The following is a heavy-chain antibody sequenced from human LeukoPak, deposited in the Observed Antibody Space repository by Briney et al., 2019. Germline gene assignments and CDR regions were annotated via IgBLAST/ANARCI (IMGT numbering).Heavy chain of an antibody. CDR2: ISPYNGNT. D-gene: IGHD3-22*01. CDR3: ARGNYDSWSEYFRH. J-gene: IGHJ1*01. V-gene: IGHV1-18*01. Sequence: ASVKVSCKASGYTFTSYGISWVRQAPGQGLEWMGWISPYNGNTNYAQKLQGRVTMTTDTSTNTAYMELRSLRSDDTAVYYCARGNYDSWSEYFRHWGQGTLVTVSS. CDR1: GYTFTSYG.